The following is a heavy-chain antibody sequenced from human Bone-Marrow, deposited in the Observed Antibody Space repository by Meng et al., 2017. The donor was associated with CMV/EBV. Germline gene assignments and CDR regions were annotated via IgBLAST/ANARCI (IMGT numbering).Heavy chain of an antibody. J-gene: IGHJ6*02. CDR2: IIPILGIA. D-gene: IGHD3-3*01. V-gene: IGHV1-69*10. CDR1: GGTFSSYA. CDR3: ARGKDTIFGVVLYYYYGMDF. Sequence: SVKVSCKASGGTFSSYAISWVRQAPGQGLEWMGGIIPILGIANYAQKFQGRVTITADKSTRTAYMELSSLRSEDTAVYYCARGKDTIFGVVLYYYYGMDFWGQGTTVTVSS.